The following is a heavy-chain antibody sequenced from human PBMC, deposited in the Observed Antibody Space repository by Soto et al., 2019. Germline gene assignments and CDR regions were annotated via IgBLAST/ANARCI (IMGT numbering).Heavy chain of an antibody. V-gene: IGHV1-18*01. CDR2: IVGDSGNT. CDR3: ATVSGYGSGSRRFDF. J-gene: IGHJ4*02. D-gene: IGHD3-10*01. Sequence: QVQVMQSGAQLTQPGASVKVSCETSGYPLPTYGLSWVRQAPGPGLEWMGWIVGDSGNTVYAQKFQGRVTMYRDTSTSTGYMELRRLTSDDSALYYCATVSGYGSGSRRFDFWGQGTLVSVSS. CDR1: GYPLPTYG.